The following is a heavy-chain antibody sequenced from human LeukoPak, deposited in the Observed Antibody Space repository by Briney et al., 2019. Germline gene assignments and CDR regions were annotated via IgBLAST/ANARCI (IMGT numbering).Heavy chain of an antibody. CDR3: ARDPTIFGVLYYFDY. D-gene: IGHD3-3*01. CDR1: GYTFTSYY. J-gene: IGHJ4*02. V-gene: IGHV1-2*02. Sequence: ASVKVSCKASGYTFTSYYMHWVRQAPGQGLEWMGWINPNSGGTNYAQKFQGRVTMTRGTSISTAYMELSRLRSDDTAVYYCARDPTIFGVLYYFDYWGQGTLVTVSS. CDR2: INPNSGGT.